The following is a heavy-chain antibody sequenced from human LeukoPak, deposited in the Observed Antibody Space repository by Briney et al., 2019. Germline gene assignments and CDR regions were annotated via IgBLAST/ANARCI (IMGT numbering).Heavy chain of an antibody. CDR1: GGTFSSYA. Sequence: SVKVSCKASGGTFSSYAISWVRQAPGQGLEWMGGIIPIFGTANYAQKFQGGVTITADESTSTAYMELSSLRSEDTAVYYCARRGITMVRGVIGAFDIWGQGTMVTVSS. CDR3: ARRGITMVRGVIGAFDI. J-gene: IGHJ3*02. D-gene: IGHD3-10*01. CDR2: IIPIFGTA. V-gene: IGHV1-69*13.